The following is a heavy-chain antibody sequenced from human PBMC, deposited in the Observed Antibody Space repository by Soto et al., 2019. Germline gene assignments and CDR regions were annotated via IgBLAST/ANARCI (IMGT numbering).Heavy chain of an antibody. D-gene: IGHD4-4*01. CDR2: IYYSGST. V-gene: IGHV4-59*08. Sequence: SLTCPVSGGSISSYYWSWIRQSPGTGLEWIGYIYYSGSTKYKPSLKSRVTISVDTSKNQFSLKVSSATAADTAVYYCARHSNRNYGLYYFDYWGLGALVTVSS. CDR3: ARHSNRNYGLYYFDY. CDR1: GGSISSYY. J-gene: IGHJ4*02.